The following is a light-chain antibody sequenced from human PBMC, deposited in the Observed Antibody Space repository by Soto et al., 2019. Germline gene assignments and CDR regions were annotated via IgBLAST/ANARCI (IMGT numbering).Light chain of an antibody. Sequence: QSVLTQPPSVSAAPRQKVAIYCCGSSSNIGNNYVSWYHRVPGSAPKLLIYDNNERPSGIPDRFSGSKSGTSATLDITGLQTGDEGDYYCGTWDSRLRVVVFGGGTKVTVL. CDR3: GTWDSRLRVVV. V-gene: IGLV1-51*01. CDR1: SSNIGNNY. CDR2: DNN. J-gene: IGLJ2*01.